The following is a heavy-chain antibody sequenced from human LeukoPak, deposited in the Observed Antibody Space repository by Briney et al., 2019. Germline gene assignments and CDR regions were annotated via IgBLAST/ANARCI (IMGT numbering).Heavy chain of an antibody. CDR1: GGSISSSSYY. Sequence: PSETLSLTCTVSGGSISSSSYYWGWIRQPPGKGLEWIGSIYYSGSTYYNPSLKSRVTISVDTSKNQFSLKLSSVTAADTAVYYCARETLYGDYGVFDYWGQGTLVTVSS. J-gene: IGHJ4*02. CDR2: IYYSGST. V-gene: IGHV4-39*07. D-gene: IGHD4-17*01. CDR3: ARETLYGDYGVFDY.